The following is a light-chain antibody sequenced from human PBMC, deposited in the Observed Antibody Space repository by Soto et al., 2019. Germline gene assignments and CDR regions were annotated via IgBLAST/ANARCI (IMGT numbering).Light chain of an antibody. CDR1: SSDVGSYNL. J-gene: IGLJ1*01. CDR2: EGS. V-gene: IGLV2-23*03. Sequence: QSMLTQPASVSGSPGQSITISCTGTSSDVGSYNLVSWYQQHPGKAPKLMIYEGSKRPSGVSNRFSGPKSGNTASLTISGLQAEDEADYYCCSYAGSSTFFGTGTKVTVL. CDR3: CSYAGSSTF.